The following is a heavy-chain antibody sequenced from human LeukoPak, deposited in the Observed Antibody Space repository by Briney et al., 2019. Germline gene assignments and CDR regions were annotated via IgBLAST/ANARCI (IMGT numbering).Heavy chain of an antibody. CDR2: ISWNSGSI. CDR3: AKGRTYYYFDY. J-gene: IGHJ4*02. Sequence: PGGSLRLSCAASGFTFSSYGMSWVRQAPGKGLEWVSGISWNSGSIGYADSVKGRFTISRDNAKNSLYLQMNSLRAEDTALYYCAKGRTYYYFDYWGQGTLVTVSS. D-gene: IGHD3-10*01. CDR1: GFTFSSYG. V-gene: IGHV3-9*01.